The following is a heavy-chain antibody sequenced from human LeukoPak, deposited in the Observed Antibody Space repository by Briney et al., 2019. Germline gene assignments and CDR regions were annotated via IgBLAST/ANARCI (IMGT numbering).Heavy chain of an antibody. J-gene: IGHJ4*02. Sequence: SETLSLTCTVSGGSISSYYWSWIRQPPGKGLEWIGYIYYSGSTNYNPSLKSRVTISVDTSKNQFSLKLSSVTAADTAVYYCAGGGGYSRYDYWGQGTLVTVSS. CDR2: IYYSGST. V-gene: IGHV4-59*01. CDR1: GGSISSYY. CDR3: AGGGGYSRYDY. D-gene: IGHD5-18*01.